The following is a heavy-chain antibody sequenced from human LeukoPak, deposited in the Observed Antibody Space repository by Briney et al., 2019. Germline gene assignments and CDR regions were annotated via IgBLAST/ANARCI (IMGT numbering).Heavy chain of an antibody. Sequence: GGSLRLSCAASGFTFSSYGMHWVRQAPGKGLEWVAVISYDGSNKYYADSVKGRFTISRDNSKNTLYLQMNSLRAADTAVYYCAKHTSYYYYYMDVWGKGTTVTVSS. D-gene: IGHD3-3*01. J-gene: IGHJ6*03. CDR2: ISYDGSNK. V-gene: IGHV3-30*18. CDR1: GFTFSSYG. CDR3: AKHTSYYYYYMDV.